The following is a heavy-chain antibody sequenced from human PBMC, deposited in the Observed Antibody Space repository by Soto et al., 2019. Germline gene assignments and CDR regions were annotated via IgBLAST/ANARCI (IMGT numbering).Heavy chain of an antibody. CDR1: GYSFTNND. Sequence: ASVKVSCKASGYSFTNNDVSWVRQATGQGLEWMGWMNPGSGDTGYAQKFQGRVTMTRDISIATAYMELSSLRSDDTAIYYCARTCRSGGSCYHEDWCEGTLVSVSS. CDR2: MNPGSGDT. D-gene: IGHD2-15*01. V-gene: IGHV1-8*01. J-gene: IGHJ4*02. CDR3: ARTCRSGGSCYHED.